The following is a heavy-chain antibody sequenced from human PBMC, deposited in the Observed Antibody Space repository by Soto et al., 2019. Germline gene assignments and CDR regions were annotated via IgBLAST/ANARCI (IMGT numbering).Heavy chain of an antibody. CDR2: IYVTGAV. V-gene: IGHV4-31*03. D-gene: IGHD2-21*01. CDR1: GTALNSGNYY. Sequence: SETLSLTCSVSGTALNSGNYYWSWIRQVPGKGLEWIGHIYVTGAVDYNPSLRDRITISQDTSERQFSLNLRLVTAADTAVYYCARLRIATNNYKWFDPWGQGTLVTVSS. J-gene: IGHJ5*02. CDR3: ARLRIATNNYKWFDP.